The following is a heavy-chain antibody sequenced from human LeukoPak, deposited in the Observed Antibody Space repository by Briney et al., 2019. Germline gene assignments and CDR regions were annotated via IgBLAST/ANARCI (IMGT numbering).Heavy chain of an antibody. V-gene: IGHV4-59*01. J-gene: IGHJ6*02. CDR1: GGSISSYY. CDR2: IYYSGST. D-gene: IGHD6-6*01. Sequence: PSETLSLTCTVSGGSISSYYWSWIRQPPGKGLEWIGYIYYSGSTNYNPSLKSRVTISVDTSKNQFSLKLSSVTAADTAVYYCARDTEYLDVWGQGTTVTVSS. CDR3: ARDTEYLDV.